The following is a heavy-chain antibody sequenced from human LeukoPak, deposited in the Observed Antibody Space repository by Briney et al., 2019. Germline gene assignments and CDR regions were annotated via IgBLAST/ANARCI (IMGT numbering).Heavy chain of an antibody. J-gene: IGHJ3*02. V-gene: IGHV3-15*01. CDR1: GFSFSNAW. CDR3: TRENRHSSGWYGAFDI. CDR2: IKSKTDGGTA. Sequence: GGSLRLSCAASGFSFSNAWMDWVRRAPGKGLEWVGRIKSKTDGGTAHYAAPVRGRFTISRDDSRNTLYLQMNSLKTEDTAVYYCTRENRHSSGWYGAFDIWGQGTMVTVSS. D-gene: IGHD6-19*01.